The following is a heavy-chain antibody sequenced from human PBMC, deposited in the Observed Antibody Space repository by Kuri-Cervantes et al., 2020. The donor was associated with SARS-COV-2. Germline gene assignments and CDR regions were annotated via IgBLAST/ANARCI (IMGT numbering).Heavy chain of an antibody. Sequence: ASVKVSCKASGDTFTSYYLHWVRPAPGQGLEWMGIINPSGGSTSYAQKFQGRVTMTRDTSTSTVYMELSSLRSEDTAVYYYARAELTGIDYWGQGTLVTVSS. CDR2: INPSGGST. CDR1: GDTFTSYY. CDR3: ARAELTGIDY. J-gene: IGHJ4*02. D-gene: IGHD7-27*01. V-gene: IGHV1-46*01.